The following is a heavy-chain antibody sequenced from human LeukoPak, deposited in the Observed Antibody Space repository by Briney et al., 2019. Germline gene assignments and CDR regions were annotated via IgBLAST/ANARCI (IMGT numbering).Heavy chain of an antibody. CDR1: GFTFSTYW. Sequence: HSGGSLRLSCAASGFTFSTYWMAWVRQAPGKGLEWVANIKQDGSQKNYVDSVKGRFTISRDSAKNSLYLQMNSLRAEDTAVYYCARGSSSGYYFPSDYRGQGTLVTVSS. CDR2: IKQDGSQK. D-gene: IGHD3-22*01. V-gene: IGHV3-7*02. J-gene: IGHJ4*02. CDR3: ARGSSSGYYFPSDY.